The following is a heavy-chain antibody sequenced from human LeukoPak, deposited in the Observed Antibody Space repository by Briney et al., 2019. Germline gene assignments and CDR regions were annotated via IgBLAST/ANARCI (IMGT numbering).Heavy chain of an antibody. CDR2: VRGTGSAT. Sequence: GASLRLSCAASGFTFSTYAMTWIRQAPGKGLEWVSAVRGTGSATHYADSVEGRFTISRDNSNSMLCLHMTSLEVEDTAEYHCARAGWASFSHFDYWGQGTLVTVSS. V-gene: IGHV3-23*01. D-gene: IGHD5-24*01. CDR1: GFTFSTYA. CDR3: ARAGWASFSHFDY. J-gene: IGHJ4*02.